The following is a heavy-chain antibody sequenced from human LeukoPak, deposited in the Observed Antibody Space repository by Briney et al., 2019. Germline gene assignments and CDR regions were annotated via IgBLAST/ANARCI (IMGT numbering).Heavy chain of an antibody. J-gene: IGHJ4*02. D-gene: IGHD2-15*01. CDR3: ARDSRAYGSGATIDS. V-gene: IGHV3-33*01. CDR1: GFTFSNYG. Sequence: GGPLRLSCAASGFTFSNYGMHWVRQAPGKGLEWMTTIWYDGNNKYYADSVKGRFAISRDNSKNTLYVQMSSLRVEDTAVYYCARDSRAYGSGATIDSWGQGTLVTVSS. CDR2: IWYDGNNK.